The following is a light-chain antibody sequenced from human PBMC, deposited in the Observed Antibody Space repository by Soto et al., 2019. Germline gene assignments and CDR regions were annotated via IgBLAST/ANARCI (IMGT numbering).Light chain of an antibody. CDR1: SSDVGGYNY. CDR2: DVS. V-gene: IGLV2-14*01. CDR3: SSYTSSSTLYV. Sequence: QSVLTQPASVSGCPGQSITISCTGTSSDVGGYNYVSWYQQHPGKAPKLMIYDVSNRPSGVSNRFSGSKSGNTASLTISGLQAEDEADYYCSSYTSSSTLYVFGTGTNVTVL. J-gene: IGLJ1*01.